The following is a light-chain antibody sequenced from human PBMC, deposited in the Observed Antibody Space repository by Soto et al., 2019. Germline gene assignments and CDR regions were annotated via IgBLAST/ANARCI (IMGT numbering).Light chain of an antibody. CDR1: SSNIGSNT. CDR2: SNV. CDR3: AAWDGSLNGWV. V-gene: IGLV1-44*01. Sequence: QSVLTQAPSVSGTPGQRVTISCSGSSSNIGSNTVSWYQQVPGTAPKVLIYSNVQRPSGVPDRFSGSKSSTSASLAIGGLQSEDEADYYCAAWDGSLNGWVFGGGTKVTVL. J-gene: IGLJ3*02.